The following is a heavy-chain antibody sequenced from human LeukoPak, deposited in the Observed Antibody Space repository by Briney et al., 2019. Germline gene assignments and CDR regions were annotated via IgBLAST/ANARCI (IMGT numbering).Heavy chain of an antibody. V-gene: IGHV3-9*03. CDR2: ISWNSGSI. J-gene: IGHJ4*02. D-gene: IGHD1-26*01. Sequence: QAGGSLRLSCAASGFTFDDYAMHWVRQAPGKGLEWVSGISWNSGSIGYADSVKGRFTISGDNAKNSLYLQMNSLRAEDMALYYCAKGDSGSYLSHFDYWGQGTLVTVSS. CDR1: GFTFDDYA. CDR3: AKGDSGSYLSHFDY.